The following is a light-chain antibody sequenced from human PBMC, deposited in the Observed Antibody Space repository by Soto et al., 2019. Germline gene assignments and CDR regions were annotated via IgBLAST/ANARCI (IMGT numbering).Light chain of an antibody. CDR1: QGIRND. J-gene: IGKJ1*01. CDR2: SAS. V-gene: IGKV1-17*01. CDR3: LQHNTYPWT. Sequence: DIQMTHSPSSLSASVGDRVTITCRASQGIRNDLNWYQQKPGRAPKRLIYSASSLQSGVPSRFSGSGYGTEFTLTISSLQPEDFATYYCLQHNTYPWTFGQGTKVDIK.